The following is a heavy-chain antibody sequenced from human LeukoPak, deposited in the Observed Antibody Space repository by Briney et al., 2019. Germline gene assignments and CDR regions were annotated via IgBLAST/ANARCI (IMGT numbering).Heavy chain of an antibody. J-gene: IGHJ2*01. CDR1: GGSISSHY. V-gene: IGHV4-59*11. Sequence: SETLSLTCTVSGGSISSHYWSWIRQPPGKGLEWIGYIYYSGSTNYNPSLKSRVTISVDTSKNQFSLKLSSVTAADTAVYYCARVGHGWYFDLWGRGALVTVSS. CDR3: ARVGHGWYFDL. CDR2: IYYSGST.